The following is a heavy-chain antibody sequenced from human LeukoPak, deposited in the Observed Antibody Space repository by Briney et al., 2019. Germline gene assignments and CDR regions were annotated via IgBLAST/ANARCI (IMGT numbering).Heavy chain of an antibody. Sequence: PSETLSLTCTVSGGSISNSSYYRGWIRQPPGKGLEWIGSIYYSGSTYYNPSLKSRVTISVDTSKNQFSLKLSSVTAADTAVYYCVSLRYFDWLSFFDYWGQGTLVTVSS. CDR3: VSLRYFDWLSFFDY. J-gene: IGHJ4*02. CDR2: IYYSGST. CDR1: GGSISNSSYY. V-gene: IGHV4-39*01. D-gene: IGHD3-9*01.